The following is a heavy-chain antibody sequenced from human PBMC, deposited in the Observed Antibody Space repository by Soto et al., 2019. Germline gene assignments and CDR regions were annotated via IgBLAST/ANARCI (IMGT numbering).Heavy chain of an antibody. V-gene: IGHV3-72*01. J-gene: IGHJ4*02. CDR1: GISLNDHY. CDR3: ARLWLQCSSEGSCPRVDS. CDR2: IRNKAKSFTT. D-gene: IGHD2-15*01. Sequence: PGGSLRLSCAASGISLNDHYMDWVRQAPGKGLEWVGRIRNKAKSFTTQYAASVSGRFTISRDDSGNSLYLQMNSLKTEDTGVYFCARLWLQCSSEGSCPRVDSWGQGTLVTVSS.